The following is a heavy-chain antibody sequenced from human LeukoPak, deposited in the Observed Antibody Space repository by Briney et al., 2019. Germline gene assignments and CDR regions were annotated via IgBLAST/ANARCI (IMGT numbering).Heavy chain of an antibody. J-gene: IGHJ3*02. Sequence: GGSLRLSCAASGFTFSSYSMNWVRQAPGKGLEWVSSISSSSSYIYYADSVKGRFTISRDNAKNSLCLQMNSLRAEDTAVYYCARDRRLTYDYVWGSYRSRSDAFDIWGQGTMVTVSS. V-gene: IGHV3-21*01. CDR2: ISSSSSYI. D-gene: IGHD3-16*02. CDR1: GFTFSSYS. CDR3: ARDRRLTYDYVWGSYRSRSDAFDI.